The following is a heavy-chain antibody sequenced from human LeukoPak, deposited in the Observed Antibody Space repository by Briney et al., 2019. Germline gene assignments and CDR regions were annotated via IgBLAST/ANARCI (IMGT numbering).Heavy chain of an antibody. CDR1: GFTFDDYA. J-gene: IGHJ4*02. V-gene: IGHV3-9*01. Sequence: GGSLRLSCAASGFTFDDYAMHWVRQAPGKGLEWVSGISWNSGSIGYADSVKGRFTISRDNAKNSLYLQMNSLRAEDTAVYYCARVGGYSYGYLDYWGQGTLVTVSS. CDR2: ISWNSGSI. D-gene: IGHD5-18*01. CDR3: ARVGGYSYGYLDY.